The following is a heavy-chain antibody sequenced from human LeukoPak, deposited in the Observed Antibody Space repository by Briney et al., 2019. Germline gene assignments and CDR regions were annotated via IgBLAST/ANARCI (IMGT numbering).Heavy chain of an antibody. CDR1: GGSMSSYY. D-gene: IGHD3-22*01. CDR3: ARVTGYMIEDYFDY. Sequence: SETLSLTCSVSGGSMSSYYWSWIRQSPGKGLEWIGYIYYSGSTNYNPSLKSRVTISVDTSKNQFSLRLSSVTAEDTAVYYCARVTGYMIEDYFDYWGQGTLVTVSS. CDR2: IYYSGST. V-gene: IGHV4-59*01. J-gene: IGHJ4*02.